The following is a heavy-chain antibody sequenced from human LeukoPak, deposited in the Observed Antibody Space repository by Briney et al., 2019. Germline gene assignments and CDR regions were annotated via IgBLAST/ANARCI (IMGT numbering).Heavy chain of an antibody. CDR1: GFTFDDYA. Sequence: GGSLRLSCAASGFTFDDYAMHWVRQAPGKGLEWVSGISWNSGSIGYADSVKGRFTISRDNAKNSLYLQMNSLRAEDTAVYYCARHVSSGYYLDWGQGTLVTVSS. J-gene: IGHJ4*02. D-gene: IGHD3-22*01. CDR2: ISWNSGSI. CDR3: ARHVSSGYYLD. V-gene: IGHV3-9*01.